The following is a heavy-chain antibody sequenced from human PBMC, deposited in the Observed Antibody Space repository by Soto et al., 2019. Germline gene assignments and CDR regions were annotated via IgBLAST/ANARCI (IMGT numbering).Heavy chain of an antibody. CDR3: AREPYFAESYYYGMDV. CDR1: GFTFSSYA. D-gene: IGHD3-10*01. V-gene: IGHV3-30-3*01. Sequence: PVGSLRLSCAASGFTFSSYAMHWVRQAPGKGLEWVAVISYDGSNKYYADSVKGRFTISRDNSKNTLYLQMNSLRAEDTAVYYCAREPYFAESYYYGMDVWGQGTTVTVSS. J-gene: IGHJ6*02. CDR2: ISYDGSNK.